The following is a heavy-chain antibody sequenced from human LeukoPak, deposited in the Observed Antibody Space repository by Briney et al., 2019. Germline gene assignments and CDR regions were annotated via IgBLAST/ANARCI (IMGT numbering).Heavy chain of an antibody. CDR1: GGSISSSSYY. D-gene: IGHD5-12*01. CDR2: IYYSGST. J-gene: IGHJ4*02. CDR3: ARQGGYSGYEASDY. V-gene: IGHV4-39*01. Sequence: SETLSLTCTVSGGSISSSSYYWGWIRQPPGKGLEWIGSIYYSGSTYYNPSLKSRVTISIDTSKNQFSLKLSSVTAADTAVYYCARQGGYSGYEASDYWGQGTLVTVSS.